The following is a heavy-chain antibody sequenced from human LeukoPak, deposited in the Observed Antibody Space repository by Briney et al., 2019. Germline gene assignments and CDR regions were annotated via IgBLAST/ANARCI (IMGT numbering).Heavy chain of an antibody. CDR2: IYHSGST. Sequence: SETLSLTCTVSGYSISSGYYWGWIRQPPGKGLEWIGSIYHSGSTYYNPSLKSRVTISVDTSKNQFSLKLSSVTAADTAVYYCPRAGYSYGYGLYFDYWGQGTLVTVSS. CDR1: GYSISSGYY. V-gene: IGHV4-38-2*02. J-gene: IGHJ4*02. D-gene: IGHD5-18*01. CDR3: PRAGYSYGYGLYFDY.